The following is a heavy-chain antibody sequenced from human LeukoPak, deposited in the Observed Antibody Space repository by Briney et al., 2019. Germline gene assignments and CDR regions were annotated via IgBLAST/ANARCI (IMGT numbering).Heavy chain of an antibody. CDR1: GFTFSSYS. CDR2: ISSSSSYI. V-gene: IGHV3-21*01. CDR3: AKIAVAGQFDY. J-gene: IGHJ4*02. D-gene: IGHD6-19*01. Sequence: GGSLRLSCAASGFTFSSYSRNWVRQAPGKGLEWVSSISSSSSYIYYADSVKGRFTISRDNAKNSLYLQMNSLRAEDTAVYYCAKIAVAGQFDYWGQGTLVTVFS.